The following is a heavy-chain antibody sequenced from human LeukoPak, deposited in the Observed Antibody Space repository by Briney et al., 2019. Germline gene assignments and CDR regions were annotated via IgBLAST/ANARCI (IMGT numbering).Heavy chain of an antibody. CDR2: MNPNSGNT. J-gene: IGHJ6*02. V-gene: IGHV1-8*01. Sequence: ASVKVSCKASGYTFTSYDINWVRQATGQGLEWMGWMNPNSGNTGYAQKFQGRVTMTRNTSISTAYMGLSSLRSEDTAVYYCAMVETGIAAAANYYYYGMDVWGQGTTVTVSS. CDR3: AMVETGIAAAANYYYYGMDV. D-gene: IGHD6-13*01. CDR1: GYTFTSYD.